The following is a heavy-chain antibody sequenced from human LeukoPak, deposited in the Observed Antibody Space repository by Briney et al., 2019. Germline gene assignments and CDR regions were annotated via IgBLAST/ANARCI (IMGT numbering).Heavy chain of an antibody. CDR1: GGSICSSGYY. V-gene: IGHV4-39*01. D-gene: IGHD1-26*01. CDR2: IYYSGST. J-gene: IGHJ5*02. CDR3: ARHEYSGSYYGLSWFDP. Sequence: PSETLSLTCTVSGGSICSSGYYWGWIRQPPGKGLEWIASIYYSGSTYYNPSLKSRVTISVDTSKNQLSLKLSSLTAADTAVYYCARHEYSGSYYGLSWFDPWGQGTLVTLSS.